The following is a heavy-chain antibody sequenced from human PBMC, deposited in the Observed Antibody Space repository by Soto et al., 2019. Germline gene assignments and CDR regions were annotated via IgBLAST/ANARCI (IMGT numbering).Heavy chain of an antibody. V-gene: IGHV1-2*04. CDR2: INPNSGCT. CDR3: ARGSWGYYYYMDV. Sequence: GASVKVSSKASGYTFTGYYMHWVRQAPGQGLEWMGWINPNSGCTNYAQKFQGWVTMTRDTSISTAYMELSRLRSDDTAVYYCARGSWGYYYYMDVWGKGTTVTVSS. D-gene: IGHD3-10*01. CDR1: GYTFTGYY. J-gene: IGHJ6*03.